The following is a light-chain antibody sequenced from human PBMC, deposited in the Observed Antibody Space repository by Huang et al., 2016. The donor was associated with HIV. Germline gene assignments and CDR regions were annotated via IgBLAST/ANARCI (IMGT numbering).Light chain of an antibody. CDR3: QQYNSYPLT. J-gene: IGKJ4*01. CDR2: AAS. Sequence: DIQMTQSPSSLSASVGDRVTITCQASQGISTYFAWFQQKPGKAHKSLIYAASSLQSGVPSKVSGSGSGTDFTLTISSLQPEDFATYYCQQYNSYPLTFGGDTKVEIK. CDR1: QGISTY. V-gene: IGKV1-16*02.